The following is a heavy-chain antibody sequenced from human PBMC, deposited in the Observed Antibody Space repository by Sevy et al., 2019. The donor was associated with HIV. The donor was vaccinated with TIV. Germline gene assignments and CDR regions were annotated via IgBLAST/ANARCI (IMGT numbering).Heavy chain of an antibody. V-gene: IGHV3-9*01. CDR3: AGGAAAGRWFDS. D-gene: IGHD6-13*01. Sequence: GGSLRLSCVVSGLTFDDYAMHWVRRPPGKGLEWVSGITWNSGGIGYADSVKGSFTISRDNAKKSLYLQMNSLRIEDTAFYYCAGGAAAGRWFDSWGQGTLVTVSS. CDR2: ITWNSGGI. CDR1: GLTFDDYA. J-gene: IGHJ5*01.